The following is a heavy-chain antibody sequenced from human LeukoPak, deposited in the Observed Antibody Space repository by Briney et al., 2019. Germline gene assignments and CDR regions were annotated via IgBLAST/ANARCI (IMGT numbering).Heavy chain of an antibody. Sequence: PGKSLRLSCAASGFTFSSHAMHWVRQAPGKGLEWVALISYDGSNKYYADSVKGRFTISRDNSMNTLYLQMNSLRAEDTAVYYCARHLSGVTGYTYGRGIDYWGQGTLVTVSS. J-gene: IGHJ4*02. CDR3: ARHLSGVTGYTYGRGIDY. CDR1: GFTFSSHA. V-gene: IGHV3-30*04. D-gene: IGHD5-18*01. CDR2: ISYDGSNK.